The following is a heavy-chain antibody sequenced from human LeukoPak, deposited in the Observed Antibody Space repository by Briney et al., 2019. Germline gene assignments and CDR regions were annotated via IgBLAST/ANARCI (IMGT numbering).Heavy chain of an antibody. D-gene: IGHD1-26*01. CDR2: IYHSGST. CDR1: GYSISSGYY. Sequence: KPSETLSLTCTVSGYSISSGYYWGWIRQPPGKGLEWIGSIYHSGSTYYNPSLKSRVTISVDTSKNQFSLKLSSVTAADTAVYYCARASGIGYDYWGQGTLVTVSS. V-gene: IGHV4-38-2*02. CDR3: ARASGIGYDY. J-gene: IGHJ4*02.